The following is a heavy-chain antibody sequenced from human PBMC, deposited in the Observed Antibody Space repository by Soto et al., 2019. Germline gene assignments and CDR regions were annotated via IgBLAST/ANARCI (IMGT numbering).Heavy chain of an antibody. D-gene: IGHD1-7*01. V-gene: IGHV1-69*13. Sequence: EASVKVSCKASGGTFSSYAISWVRQAPGQGLEWMGGIIPIFGTANYAQKFQGRVTITADESTSTAYMELSSLRSEDTAVYYCARDGVGITGTHLWFDPWGQGTLVTVSS. CDR2: IIPIFGTA. J-gene: IGHJ5*02. CDR1: GGTFSSYA. CDR3: ARDGVGITGTHLWFDP.